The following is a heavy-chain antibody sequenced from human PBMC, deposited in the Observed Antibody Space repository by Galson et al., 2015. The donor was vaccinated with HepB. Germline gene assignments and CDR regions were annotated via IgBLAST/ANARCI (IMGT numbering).Heavy chain of an antibody. CDR2: ISSSSRYT. J-gene: IGHJ4*02. D-gene: IGHD4-17*01. V-gene: IGHV3-11*06. Sequence: SLRLSCAASGFTFSDYYMSWIRQAPGKGLEWVSYISSSSRYTNYADSVKGRFTISRVNAKNSLYLQMNGLRAEDTAVYYCARVAASDYGDHTHFDYWGQGTLVTVSS. CDR3: ARVAASDYGDHTHFDY. CDR1: GFTFSDYY.